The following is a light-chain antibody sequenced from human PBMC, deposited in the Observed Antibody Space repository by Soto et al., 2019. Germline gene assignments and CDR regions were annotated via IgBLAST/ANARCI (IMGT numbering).Light chain of an antibody. CDR2: DVS. V-gene: IGKV1-5*01. CDR3: QQYNSYSLT. CDR1: QTLSSW. J-gene: IGKJ4*01. Sequence: DIQMTQSPSTLSASVGDRVTITCRASQTLSSWLAWYQQKPGKTPKLLIYDVSTVESGVPSRFSGSGSGTEFTLTISSLQPDDFATYYCQQYNSYSLTFGGGTKVEIK.